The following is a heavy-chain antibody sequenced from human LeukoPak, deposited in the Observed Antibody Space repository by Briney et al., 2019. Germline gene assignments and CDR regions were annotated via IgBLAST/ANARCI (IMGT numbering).Heavy chain of an antibody. CDR2: IYSGGST. Sequence: PGGSLRLSCAASGFTVSSNYMSWARQAPGKGLEWVSVIYSGGSTYYADSVKGRFTISRDNSKNTLYLQMNSLRAEDTAVYYCARDRTIFFPEYYFDYWGQGTLVTVSS. V-gene: IGHV3-66*02. CDR3: ARDRTIFFPEYYFDY. J-gene: IGHJ4*02. CDR1: GFTVSSNY. D-gene: IGHD3-9*01.